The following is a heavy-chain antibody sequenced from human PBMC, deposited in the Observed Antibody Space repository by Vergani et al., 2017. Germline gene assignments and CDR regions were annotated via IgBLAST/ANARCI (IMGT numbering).Heavy chain of an antibody. CDR1: GGTFSSYA. Sequence: QVQLVQSGAEVKKPGSSVKVSCKASGGTFSSYAISWVRQAPGQGLEWMGGIIPIFGTANYAQKFQGRVTITADESTSTAYMELSSLISEDTAVYYCARGGMATTRSHSCPIDYWGQGTLVTVSS. D-gene: IGHD5-24*01. J-gene: IGHJ4*02. CDR2: IIPIFGTA. V-gene: IGHV1-69*01. CDR3: ARGGMATTRSHSCPIDY.